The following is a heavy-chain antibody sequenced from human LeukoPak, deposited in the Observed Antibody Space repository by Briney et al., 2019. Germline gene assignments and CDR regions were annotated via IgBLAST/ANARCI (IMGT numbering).Heavy chain of an antibody. D-gene: IGHD4-23*01. CDR2: INHFGRT. J-gene: IGHJ4*02. V-gene: IGHV4-34*01. CDR1: GGSFSDFY. Sequence: SETLSLTCAVTGGSFSDFYWCWIRQPPGKGLEWIGEINHFGRTNYNPSLKSRVTISLHTSKKQFSLKLNSVTAADTAVYCCGRNDYGANSYWGQGTLVSVSS. CDR3: GRNDYGANSY.